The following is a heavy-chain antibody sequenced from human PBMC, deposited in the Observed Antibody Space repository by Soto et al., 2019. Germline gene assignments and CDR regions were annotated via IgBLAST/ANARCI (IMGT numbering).Heavy chain of an antibody. CDR3: AKAQWGDSTSFAY. Sequence: QVQLVESGGGVVQPGRSLRLSCAASGFTFSSYGMHWVRQAPGKGLEWVAVISYDGSNKYYADSVKGRFTICRDNSKNTLYLQMNSLRAEDTAVYYCAKAQWGDSTSFAYWGQGTLVTVSS. CDR1: GFTFSSYG. D-gene: IGHD2-21*02. V-gene: IGHV3-30*18. J-gene: IGHJ4*02. CDR2: ISYDGSNK.